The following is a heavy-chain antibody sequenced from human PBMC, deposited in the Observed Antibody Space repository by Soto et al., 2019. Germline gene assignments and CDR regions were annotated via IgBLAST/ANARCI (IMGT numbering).Heavy chain of an antibody. V-gene: IGHV4-30-4*01. CDR1: GVSISSGDYY. D-gene: IGHD4-17*01. CDR2: IYYSGST. J-gene: IGHJ4*02. Sequence: PSETLSLTCTVSGVSISSGDYYWSWIRQPPRKGLEWIGYIYYSGSTYYNPSLKSRVTISVDTSKNQFSLKLSSVTAADTAVYYCARVRPDYVGDYWGQGTLVTVSS. CDR3: ARVRPDYVGDY.